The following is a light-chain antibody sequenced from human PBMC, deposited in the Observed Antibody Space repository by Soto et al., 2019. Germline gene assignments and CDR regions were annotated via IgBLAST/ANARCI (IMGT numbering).Light chain of an antibody. Sequence: EIVLTQSTATLSLSPGERATLSCRASQSVSSCLAWYQQKPGQAPRLLIYDASNRATGIPARFSGSGSGTDFTLTISSLEPGDFAVYYCQQSSNWPLTFGGGTKVEIK. CDR1: QSVSSC. V-gene: IGKV3-11*01. CDR3: QQSSNWPLT. J-gene: IGKJ4*01. CDR2: DAS.